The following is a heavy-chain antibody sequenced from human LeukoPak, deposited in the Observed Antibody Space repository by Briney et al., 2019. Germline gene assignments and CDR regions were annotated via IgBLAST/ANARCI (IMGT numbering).Heavy chain of an antibody. Sequence: ASVKVSCKASGYTFTDYYLHWVRQAPGQGLEWVGWIHPNSGATHYAQKFQGRLTMTRDTSISTVYMELTRLRSDDTAVYYCARDMGRYSGYDYDYWGQGTLVTASS. D-gene: IGHD5-12*01. V-gene: IGHV1-2*02. J-gene: IGHJ4*02. CDR3: ARDMGRYSGYDYDY. CDR2: IHPNSGAT. CDR1: GYTFTDYY.